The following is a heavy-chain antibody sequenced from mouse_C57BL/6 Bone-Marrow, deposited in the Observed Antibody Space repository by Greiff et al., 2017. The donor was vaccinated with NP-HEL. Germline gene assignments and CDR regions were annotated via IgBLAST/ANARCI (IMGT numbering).Heavy chain of an antibody. CDR2: IYPGDGDT. CDR3: ARYYGSSYYFDY. J-gene: IGHJ2*01. V-gene: IGHV1-80*01. CDR1: GYAFSSYW. D-gene: IGHD1-1*01. Sequence: VKLVESGAELVKPGASVKISCKASGYAFSSYWMNWVKQRPGKGLEWIGQIYPGDGDTNYNGKFKGKATLTADKTSSTAYMPISSLTSDDSAVYFCARYYGSSYYFDYWGQGTTLTVSS.